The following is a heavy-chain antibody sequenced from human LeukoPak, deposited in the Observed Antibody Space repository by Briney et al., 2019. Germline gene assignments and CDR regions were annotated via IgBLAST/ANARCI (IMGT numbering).Heavy chain of an antibody. CDR1: GGSISSSSYY. CDR2: IYYSGST. V-gene: IGHV4-39*01. CDR3: ARHRIAVAGV. Sequence: SETLSLTCTVSGGSISSSSYYWGWIRLPPGKGLEWLGSIYYSGSTYYNPSLKTRVTISVDTSKKQFSLKLSSVTAADTAVYYCARHRIAVAGVWGQGTLVTVSS. J-gene: IGHJ4*02. D-gene: IGHD6-19*01.